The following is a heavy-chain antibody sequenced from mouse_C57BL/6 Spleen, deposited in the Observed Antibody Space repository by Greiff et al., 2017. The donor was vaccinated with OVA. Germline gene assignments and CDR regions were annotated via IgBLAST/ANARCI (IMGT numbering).Heavy chain of an antibody. CDR3: ARCWITLDY. CDR1: GYTFTDYY. V-gene: IGHV1-76*01. Sequence: QVQLQQSGAELVRPGASVKLSCKASGYTFTDYYINWVKQRPGQGLEWIARIYPGSGNTYYNEKFKGKATLTAEKSSSTAYMQLSSLTSEDSAVYFCARCWITLDYWGQGTTLTVSS. CDR2: IYPGSGNT. D-gene: IGHD1-1*01. J-gene: IGHJ2*01.